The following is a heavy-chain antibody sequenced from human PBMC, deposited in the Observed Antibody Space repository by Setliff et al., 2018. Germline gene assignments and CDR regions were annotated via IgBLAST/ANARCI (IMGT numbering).Heavy chain of an antibody. D-gene: IGHD3-22*01. CDR1: GGTFINYA. V-gene: IGHV1-69*13. CDR3: ARDGDNYYDSSGYYLNHAFDI. CDR2: INPNSGGT. J-gene: IGHJ3*02. Sequence: SVKVSCKASGGTFINYAISWVRQAPGQGLEWMGRINPNSGGTNYAQKFQGRVTITADESTSTAYMELSSLRSEDTAVYYCARDGDNYYDSSGYYLNHAFDIWGQGTMVTVS.